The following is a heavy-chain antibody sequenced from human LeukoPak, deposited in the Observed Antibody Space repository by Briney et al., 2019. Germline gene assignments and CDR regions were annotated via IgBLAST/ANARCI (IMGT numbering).Heavy chain of an antibody. D-gene: IGHD2-15*01. V-gene: IGHV3-21*01. J-gene: IGHJ3*01. Sequence: GGSLRLSGAASGFSFRSYTMKWVRQAPGKGLEWVSSITSSSSYIYYADSVKGRFTISRDNAKNSLYLQMNSLRADDTAVYYCARAGYCSGGSCSSGAFDFWGQGTTVTVSS. CDR3: ARAGYCSGGSCSSGAFDF. CDR1: GFSFRSYT. CDR2: ITSSSSYI.